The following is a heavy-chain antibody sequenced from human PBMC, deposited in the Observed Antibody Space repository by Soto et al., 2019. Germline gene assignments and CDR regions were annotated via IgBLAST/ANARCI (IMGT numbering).Heavy chain of an antibody. CDR2: INHSGST. Sequence: SETLSLTCAVYGGSFSVYYWSWIRHPPGKGLEWIGEINHSGSTNYNPSLKSRVTISVDTSKNQFSLKLSSVTAADTAVYYCAILGMDVWGQGTTVTVSS. J-gene: IGHJ6*02. CDR1: GGSFSVYY. CDR3: AILGMDV. V-gene: IGHV4-34*01.